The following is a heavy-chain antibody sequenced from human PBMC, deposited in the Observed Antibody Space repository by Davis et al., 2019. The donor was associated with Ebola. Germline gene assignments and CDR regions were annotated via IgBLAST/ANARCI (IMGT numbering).Heavy chain of an antibody. Sequence: PGGSLRLSCAASGFTFSSYAMNWVRRAPGKGLEWVSSISGGNYYIYYADSLKGRFTISRDNAKNSLYLQMNSLRAEDTAVYYCARQTPLGDCGGGSCYSDVWGQGTTVTVSS. D-gene: IGHD2-15*01. V-gene: IGHV3-21*01. CDR3: ARQTPLGDCGGGSCYSDV. CDR1: GFTFSSYA. J-gene: IGHJ6*02. CDR2: ISGGNYYI.